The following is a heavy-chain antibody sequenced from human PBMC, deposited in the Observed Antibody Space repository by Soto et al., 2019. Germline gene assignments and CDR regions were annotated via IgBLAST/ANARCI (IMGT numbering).Heavy chain of an antibody. J-gene: IGHJ5*01. CDR3: AKIYRSFTYTNCYSRSPPDS. D-gene: IGHD2-15*01. CDR1: XXXXXXYA. V-gene: IGHV3-23*01. Sequence: EVQLLQSGGGLVQXXGXXXXXXXXXXXXXXXYAMXWVRQLPGQGPEWVSSVTNTGGIAHYANSVKGRFTISRDNTKNTPYRQMNSLRAEDTAMYYCAKIYRSFTYTNCYSRSPPDSWGQGTLVTVSA. CDR2: VTNTGGIA.